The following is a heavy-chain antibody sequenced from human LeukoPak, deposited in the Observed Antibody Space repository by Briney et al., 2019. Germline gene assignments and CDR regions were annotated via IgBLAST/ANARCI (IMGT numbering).Heavy chain of an antibody. J-gene: IGHJ4*02. CDR3: AREKNRSLGYSYGLGY. V-gene: IGHV1-2*02. D-gene: IGHD5-18*01. CDR1: GYTFTSCY. Sequence: ASVKVSCKASGYTFTSCYMHWVRQAPGQGLEWMGWINPNSGGTNYAQKFQGRVTMTRDTSISTAYMELSRLRSGDTAVYYCAREKNRSLGYSYGLGYWGQGTLVTVSS. CDR2: INPNSGGT.